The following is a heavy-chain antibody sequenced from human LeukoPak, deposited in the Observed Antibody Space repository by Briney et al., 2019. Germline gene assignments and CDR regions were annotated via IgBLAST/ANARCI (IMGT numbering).Heavy chain of an antibody. D-gene: IGHD3-16*01. CDR2: TSGSGAKT. CDR1: GFTFNTYA. J-gene: IGHJ3*02. CDR3: AKDQGGYAFDI. Sequence: GGSLRLSCAASGFTFNTYAMSWVRQAPGKGLEWVSATSGSGAKTFYADSVKGRFTISKDNSRNTLYLQMNSVRAEDTALYYCAKDQGGYAFDIWGQGTLVTVSS. V-gene: IGHV3-23*01.